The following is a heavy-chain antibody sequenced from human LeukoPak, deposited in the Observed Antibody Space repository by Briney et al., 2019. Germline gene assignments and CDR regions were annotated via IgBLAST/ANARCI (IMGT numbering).Heavy chain of an antibody. V-gene: IGHV4-34*01. CDR3: ARDLTYYYDSSGSQYDAFDI. D-gene: IGHD3-22*01. CDR1: GGSFSGYY. Sequence: SETLSLTCAVYGGSFSGYYWSWIRQPPGKGLEWIGEINHSGSTNYNPSLKSRVTISVDTSKNQFSLKLSSVTAADTAVYYCARDLTYYYDSSGSQYDAFDIWGQGTIVTVSS. J-gene: IGHJ3*02. CDR2: INHSGST.